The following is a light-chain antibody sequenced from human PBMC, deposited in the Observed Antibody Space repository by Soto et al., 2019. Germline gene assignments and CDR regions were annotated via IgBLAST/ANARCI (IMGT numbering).Light chain of an antibody. CDR3: QLRADWYT. CDR1: QSVSNY. CDR2: DAS. J-gene: IGKJ2*01. Sequence: IVLTQSPATLSLSPGERATLICRASQSVSNYLAWYQQTPGQAPRLLIYDASNRAPGIPARFSGSGSGTDFTLTISSLEPEDFAVYYCQLRADWYTFGQGTKLEIK. V-gene: IGKV3-11*01.